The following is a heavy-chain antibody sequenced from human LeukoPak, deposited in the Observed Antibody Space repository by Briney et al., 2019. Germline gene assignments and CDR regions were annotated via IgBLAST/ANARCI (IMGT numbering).Heavy chain of an antibody. Sequence: ASVKVSCKASGYTFNGSGFSWVRQAPGQGLEWVGWISNYNGDTRYAQTFQGRVTMTTDTSTRTSNMELRNLGSDDTAVYYCARALYSDSSGYYPGLDHWGQGTLVTVSS. CDR3: ARALYSDSSGYYPGLDH. D-gene: IGHD3-22*01. CDR1: GYTFNGSG. CDR2: ISNYNGDT. J-gene: IGHJ4*02. V-gene: IGHV1-18*01.